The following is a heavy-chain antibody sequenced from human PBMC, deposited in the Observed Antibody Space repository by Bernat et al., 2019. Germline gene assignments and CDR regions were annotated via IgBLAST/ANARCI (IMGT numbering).Heavy chain of an antibody. CDR2: IWYDGSNK. D-gene: IGHD3-10*01. CDR1: GFTFSSYG. V-gene: IGHV3-33*01. J-gene: IGHJ6*02. Sequence: QVQLMESGGGVVQPGRSLRLSCAASGFTFSSYGMHWVHQAPGKGLEWVAVIWYDGSNKYYADSVKGRFTISRDNSKNTLYLQMNSLRAEDTAVYYCAREAGHYYGSGTPVYYGMDVWGQGTTVTVSS. CDR3: AREAGHYYGSGTPVYYGMDV.